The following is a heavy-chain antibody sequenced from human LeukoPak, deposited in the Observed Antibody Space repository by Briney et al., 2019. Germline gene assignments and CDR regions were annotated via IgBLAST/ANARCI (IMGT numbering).Heavy chain of an antibody. D-gene: IGHD5-18*01. J-gene: IGHJ4*02. Sequence: SETLSLTCAVYGVSFSGYYWSWIRQPPGKGLEWIGEINHSGSTNYNPSLKSRVTISVDTSKNQFSLKLSSVTAADTAVYYCARGWSYGPPFDYWGQGTLVTVSS. V-gene: IGHV4-34*01. CDR1: GVSFSGYY. CDR3: ARGWSYGPPFDY. CDR2: INHSGST.